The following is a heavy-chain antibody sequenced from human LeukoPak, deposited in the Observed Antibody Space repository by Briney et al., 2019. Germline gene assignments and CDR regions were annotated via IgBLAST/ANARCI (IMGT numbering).Heavy chain of an antibody. CDR1: GFTYSSCV. D-gene: IGHD2-2*01. Sequence: GGSLRLSCATSGFTYSSCVMAWVRQAPGKGLEWLSSISGSGGSTYYADSVKGRFTISRDNSMNTLYLQMNSLTAEDTAVYYCAKRHCSSTHCYAFDYWGQGTLVTVSS. J-gene: IGHJ4*02. CDR3: AKRHCSSTHCYAFDY. CDR2: ISGSGGST. V-gene: IGHV3-23*01.